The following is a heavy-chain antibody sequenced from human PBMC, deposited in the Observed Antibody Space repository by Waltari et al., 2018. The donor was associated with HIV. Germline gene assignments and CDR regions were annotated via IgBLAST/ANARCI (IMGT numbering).Heavy chain of an antibody. V-gene: IGHV3-21*01. CDR3: ARALTNFGGF. D-gene: IGHD4-17*01. CDR2: ISSGSSFI. J-gene: IGHJ4*02. CDR1: GFTFSSSS. Sequence: EVQLVESGGGMVKPGGSLRLSCAGSGFTFSSSSMNWVRQAPGKGLEWVASISSGSSFIDYADSVKGRFTISRDNAKNSLYLQMKSLRVEDTALYYCARALTNFGGFWGQGTLVTVSS.